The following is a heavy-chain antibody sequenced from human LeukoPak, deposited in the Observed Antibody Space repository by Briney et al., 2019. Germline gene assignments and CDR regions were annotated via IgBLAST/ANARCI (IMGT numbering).Heavy chain of an antibody. CDR2: IGAYNGNT. D-gene: IGHD2-15*01. CDR3: ARELRRHGVFDF. CDR1: GYIFTSYD. V-gene: IGHV1-18*01. J-gene: IGHJ3*01. Sequence: ASVKLSCKASGYIFTSYDINWVRQATGQGLEWMGWIGAYNGNTNYAQKLKGRVTMTTDTSTSTAYMELRSLRSDDTAVYYCARELRRHGVFDFWGQGTMVTVSS.